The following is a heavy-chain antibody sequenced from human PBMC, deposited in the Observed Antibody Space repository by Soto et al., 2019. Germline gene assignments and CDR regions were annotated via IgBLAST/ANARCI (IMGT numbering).Heavy chain of an antibody. J-gene: IGHJ6*02. V-gene: IGHV3-23*01. D-gene: IGHD1-7*01. CDR2: ISGSGGST. Sequence: PGGSLRLSCAASGFTFSSYAMSWVRQAPGKGLEWVSAISGSGGSTYYADSVKGRFTISRDNSKNTLYLQMNSLRAEDTAVYYCAKFSMDVETTPYYYYYGMDVWGQGTTVTVS. CDR1: GFTFSSYA. CDR3: AKFSMDVETTPYYYYYGMDV.